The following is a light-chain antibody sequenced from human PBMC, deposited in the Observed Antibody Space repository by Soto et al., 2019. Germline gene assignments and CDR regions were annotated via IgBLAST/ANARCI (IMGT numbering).Light chain of an antibody. V-gene: IGKV3-20*01. Sequence: EMVLTHSPGTLSFSPLEGSTIYFRSSQSVSSSYLAWYQQKPGQAPRLLIYGASSRATGIPDRFSGSGSGTDFTLTISRLEPEDFAVYYCQQYGSSPTWTFGQGTKVDIK. CDR1: QSVSSSY. CDR3: QQYGSSPTWT. J-gene: IGKJ1*01. CDR2: GAS.